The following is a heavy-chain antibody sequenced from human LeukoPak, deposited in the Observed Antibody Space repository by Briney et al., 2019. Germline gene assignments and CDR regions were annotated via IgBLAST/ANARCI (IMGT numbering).Heavy chain of an antibody. J-gene: IGHJ4*02. CDR1: GYTFTGYF. D-gene: IGHD3-22*01. V-gene: IGHV1-2*02. CDR2: IDPKNGGT. CDR3: ARACRGGTMIVVAPGDY. Sequence: GASVKVSCKASGYTFTGYFVHWVRQAPGQGLEWMGWIDPKNGGTNYAQKFQGRVTMTRDTSISTAYTELSRLRSDDTAVYYCARACRGGTMIVVAPGDYWGQGTLVTVSS.